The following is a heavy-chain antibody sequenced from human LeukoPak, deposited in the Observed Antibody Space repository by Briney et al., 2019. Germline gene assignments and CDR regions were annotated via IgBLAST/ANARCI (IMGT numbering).Heavy chain of an antibody. V-gene: IGHV4-59*01. Sequence: SETLSLTCTVSGGSISSNFWNWVRQPPGKGLEGTGFIYDNGSTKYSPSLKRRATMSVDTSKQQFSLKLSSVTAADTAVYYGARDVGRTGNEYYFDSWGQGTLVTVSS. D-gene: IGHD4-23*01. CDR3: ARDVGRTGNEYYFDS. CDR2: IYDNGST. J-gene: IGHJ4*02. CDR1: GGSISSNF.